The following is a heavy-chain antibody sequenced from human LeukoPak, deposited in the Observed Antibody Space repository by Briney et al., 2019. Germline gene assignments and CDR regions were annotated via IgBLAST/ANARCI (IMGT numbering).Heavy chain of an antibody. J-gene: IGHJ6*03. V-gene: IGHV4-39*07. D-gene: IGHD5-18*01. Sequence: SETLSLTCTVSGGSISSSSYYWGWIRQPPGKGLEWIGSIYYSGSTYYNPSLKSRVTISVDTSKNQFSLKLSSVTAADTAVYYCARGRRRYSYPSYYYYYMDVWGKGTTVTISS. CDR3: ARGRRRYSYPSYYYYYMDV. CDR2: IYYSGST. CDR1: GGSISSSSYY.